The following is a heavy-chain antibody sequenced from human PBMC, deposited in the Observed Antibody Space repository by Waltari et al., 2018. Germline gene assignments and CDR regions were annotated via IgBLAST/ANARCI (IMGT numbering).Heavy chain of an antibody. J-gene: IGHJ4*02. D-gene: IGHD1-26*01. V-gene: IGHV4-59*01. CDR3: ARDGKRAYFDY. Sequence: QVQLQESGPGLVKPSETLSLTCTVSGGSISSYYWSWIRQPPGKGLEWIGYIYYSGSTNDNPALKSRVTISVDTSKNQFSLKLSSVTAADTAVYYCARDGKRAYFDYWGQGTLVTVSS. CDR1: GGSISSYY. CDR2: IYYSGST.